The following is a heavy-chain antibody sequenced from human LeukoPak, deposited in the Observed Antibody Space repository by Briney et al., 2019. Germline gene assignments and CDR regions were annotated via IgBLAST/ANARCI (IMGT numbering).Heavy chain of an antibody. D-gene: IGHD3-22*01. J-gene: IGHJ3*02. CDR2: IYYSGST. V-gene: IGHV4-30-4*08. Sequence: PPETLSLTCTVSGASVSSSNYYWSWIRQPPGKGLEWIGYIYYSGSTYYNPSLKSRVTISVDTSKNQFSLKLSSVTAADTAVYYCARDYDSSGYYGDAFGIWGQGTMVTVSS. CDR1: GASVSSSNYY. CDR3: ARDYDSSGYYGDAFGI.